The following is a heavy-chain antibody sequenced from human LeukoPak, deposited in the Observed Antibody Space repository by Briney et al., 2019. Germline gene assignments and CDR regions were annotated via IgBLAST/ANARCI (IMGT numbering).Heavy chain of an antibody. CDR3: AKGGQNKPYGSGIVPYYFDY. V-gene: IGHV3-23*01. J-gene: IGHJ4*02. CDR1: GFTFSSYA. CDR2: ISGSGGST. D-gene: IGHD3-10*01. Sequence: GGSLRLSCAASGFTFSSYAMSWVRQAPGKGLEWVSAISGSGGSTYYADSVKGRFTISRDNSKNTLYLQMNSLRAEDTAVYYCAKGGQNKPYGSGIVPYYFDYWGQGTLVTVSS.